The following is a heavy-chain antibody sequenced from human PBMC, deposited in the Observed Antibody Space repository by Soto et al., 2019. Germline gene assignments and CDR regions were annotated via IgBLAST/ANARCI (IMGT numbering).Heavy chain of an antibody. Sequence: GGSLRLSCAASGFTFSSYSMNWVRQAPGKGLEWVSSISSSSSYIYYADSVKGRFTISRDNAKNSLYLQMNSLRAEDTAVYYCARDPIAARPCYDYWGQGTLVTVSS. V-gene: IGHV3-21*01. CDR2: ISSSSSYI. D-gene: IGHD6-6*01. CDR3: ARDPIAARPCYDY. CDR1: GFTFSSYS. J-gene: IGHJ4*02.